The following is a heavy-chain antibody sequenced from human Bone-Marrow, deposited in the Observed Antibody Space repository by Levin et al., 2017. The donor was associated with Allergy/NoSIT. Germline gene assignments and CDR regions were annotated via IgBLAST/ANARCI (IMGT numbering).Heavy chain of an antibody. D-gene: IGHD6-19*01. CDR1: GFTFSTYA. V-gene: IGHV3-23*01. Sequence: GESLKISCAASGFTFSTYAMSWVRQAPGKGLEWVSRIKNSGDTTYSADSVKGRFSISRDNSKNTLYLLMSSLTAEDTAVYYCAKEEWLRQGNYFDYWGQGTLVTVSS. CDR2: IKNSGDTT. CDR3: AKEEWLRQGNYFDY. J-gene: IGHJ4*02.